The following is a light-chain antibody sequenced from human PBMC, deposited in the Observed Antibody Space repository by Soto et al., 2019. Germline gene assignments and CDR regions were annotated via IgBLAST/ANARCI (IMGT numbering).Light chain of an antibody. CDR2: AAS. CDR3: QQSYSTPRAT. Sequence: DIQMTQSPSSLSESVGDRVTITCRASQSISSYLNWYQQKPGKAPKLLIYAASSLQSGVPSRFSGSGSGTDFTLTISSLQPEDFATYYCQQSYSTPRATFGQGTKVEIK. V-gene: IGKV1-39*01. CDR1: QSISSY. J-gene: IGKJ1*01.